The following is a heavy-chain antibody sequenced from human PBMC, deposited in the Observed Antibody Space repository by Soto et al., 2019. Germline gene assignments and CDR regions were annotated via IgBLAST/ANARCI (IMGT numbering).Heavy chain of an antibody. CDR1: GGSISSGGYD. D-gene: IGHD5-12*01. Sequence: SETLSLTCTVSGGSISSGGYDWSWIRQHPGKGLEWIGYIYYSGSTNYNPSLKSRVTISVDTSKNQFSLKLSSVTAADTAVYYCARGGDIAVRDYFDYWGQGTLVTVSS. CDR2: IYYSGST. CDR3: ARGGDIAVRDYFDY. V-gene: IGHV4-61*08. J-gene: IGHJ4*02.